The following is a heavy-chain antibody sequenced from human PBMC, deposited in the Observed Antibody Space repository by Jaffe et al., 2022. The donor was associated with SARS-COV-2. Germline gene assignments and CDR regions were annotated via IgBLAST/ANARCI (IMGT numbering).Heavy chain of an antibody. D-gene: IGHD2-15*01. CDR3: AKDRGGYCSGGSCTRTHYYYYGMDV. J-gene: IGHJ6*02. CDR2: ISWNSGSI. CDR1: GFTFDDYA. V-gene: IGHV3-9*01. Sequence: EVQLVESGGGLVQPGRSLRLSCAASGFTFDDYAMHWVRQAPGKGLEWVSGISWNSGSIGYADSVKGRFTISRDNAKNSLYLQMNSLRAEDTALYYCAKDRGGYCSGGSCTRTHYYYYGMDVWGQGTTVTVSS.